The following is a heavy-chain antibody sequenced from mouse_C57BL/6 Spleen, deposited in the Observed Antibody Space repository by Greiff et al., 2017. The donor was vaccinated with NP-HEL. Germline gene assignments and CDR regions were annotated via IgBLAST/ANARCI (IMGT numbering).Heavy chain of an antibody. CDR3: ARSFYGSSGNFDY. Sequence: EVQLQQSGPELVKPGASVKMSCKASGYTFTDYNMHWVKQSHGKSLEWIGYINPNNGGTSYNQKFKGKATLTVNKSSSTAYMELRSLTSEDSAVYYCARSFYGSSGNFDYWGQGTTLTVSS. CDR1: GYTFTDYN. CDR2: INPNNGGT. D-gene: IGHD1-1*01. J-gene: IGHJ2*01. V-gene: IGHV1-22*01.